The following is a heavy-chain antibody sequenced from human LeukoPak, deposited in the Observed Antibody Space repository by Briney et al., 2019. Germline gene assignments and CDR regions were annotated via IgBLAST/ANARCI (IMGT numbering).Heavy chain of an antibody. CDR3: AKVTWGNDAFDT. Sequence: GGSLRLSCAASGFTFSSYAMSWVRQAPGKGLEWVSTFSGSAGRAYYADSVKGRFTISRDNSKNTLYLQMNSLRAEDTAVYHCAKVTWGNDAFDTWGQGTMVTVSS. D-gene: IGHD7-27*01. V-gene: IGHV3-23*01. J-gene: IGHJ3*02. CDR1: GFTFSSYA. CDR2: FSGSAGRA.